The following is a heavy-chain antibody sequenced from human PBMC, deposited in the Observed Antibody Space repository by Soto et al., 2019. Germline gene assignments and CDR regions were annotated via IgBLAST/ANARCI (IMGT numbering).Heavy chain of an antibody. V-gene: IGHV3-53*04. J-gene: IGHJ4*02. CDR3: ARATYCTGGNCLLDC. D-gene: IGHD2-15*01. CDR1: EFTVTSNY. CDR2: IYSGGST. Sequence: EVQLVESGGGLVQPGGSLRLSCAASEFTVTSNYMSWVRQAPGKGLEWVSVIYSGGSTYYADFVKGRFTISRDNSKNTVYLQMNSLSAEDTAVYFCARATYCTGGNCLLDCWGQGTLVTVSS.